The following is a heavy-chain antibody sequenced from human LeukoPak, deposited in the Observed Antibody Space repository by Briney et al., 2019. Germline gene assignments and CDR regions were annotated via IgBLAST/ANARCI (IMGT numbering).Heavy chain of an antibody. CDR1: GYSFTSYW. CDR3: ARFTEPEGDGYNYFDY. V-gene: IGHV5-51*01. CDR2: IYPGDSDT. J-gene: IGHJ4*02. D-gene: IGHD5-24*01. Sequence: GESLKISCKGSGYSFTSYWIGWVRQMPGKGLEWMGIIYPGDSDTRYSPSFQGQVTISADKSISTAYLQWSSLKASDTAMYYCARFTEPEGDGYNYFDYWGQGTLVTVSS.